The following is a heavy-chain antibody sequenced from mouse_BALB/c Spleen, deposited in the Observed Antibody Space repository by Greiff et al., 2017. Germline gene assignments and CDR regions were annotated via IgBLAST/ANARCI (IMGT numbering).Heavy chain of an antibody. CDR2: ISSGGSYT. V-gene: IGHV5-6*01. CDR1: GFTFSSYG. CDR3: ASRLLRY. J-gene: IGHJ2*01. D-gene: IGHD2-10*01. Sequence: EVQGVESGGDLVKPGGSLKLSCAASGFTFSSYGMSWVRQTPDKRLEWVATISSGGSYTYYPDSVKGRFTISRDNAKNTLYLQMSSLKSEDTAMYYCASRLLRYWGQGTTLTVSS.